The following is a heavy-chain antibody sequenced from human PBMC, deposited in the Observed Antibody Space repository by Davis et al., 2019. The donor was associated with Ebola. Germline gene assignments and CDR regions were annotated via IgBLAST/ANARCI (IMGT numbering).Heavy chain of an antibody. D-gene: IGHD4-17*01. CDR3: AKDTTVTVDWYFDL. CDR2: ISWNSGSI. CDR1: GFTFDDYA. J-gene: IGHJ2*01. Sequence: GGSLRLSCAASGFTFDDYAMHWVRQAPGKGLEWVSGISWNSGSIGYADSVKGRFTISRDNSKNTLYLQMNSLRAEDTAVYYCAKDTTVTVDWYFDLWGRGTLVTVSS. V-gene: IGHV3-9*01.